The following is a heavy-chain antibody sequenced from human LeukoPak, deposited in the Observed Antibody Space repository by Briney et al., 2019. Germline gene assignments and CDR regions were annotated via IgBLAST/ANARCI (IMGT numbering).Heavy chain of an antibody. CDR2: ISSSSSTI. J-gene: IGHJ4*02. Sequence: PGGSLRLSCVASGFTLSSYSMDWVRQAPGKGLEWVSYISSSSSTIYYADSVKGRFTISRDNAKNSLFLQLNSLRDEDTAVYYCARDPALDSWGQGTLVTVSS. CDR1: GFTLSSYS. V-gene: IGHV3-48*02. CDR3: ARDPALDS.